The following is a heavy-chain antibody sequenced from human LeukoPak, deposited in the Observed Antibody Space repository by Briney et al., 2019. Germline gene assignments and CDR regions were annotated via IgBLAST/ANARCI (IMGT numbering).Heavy chain of an antibody. D-gene: IGHD1-26*01. J-gene: IGHJ6*04. V-gene: IGHV1-69*13. CDR2: IIPIFGTA. CDR3: ARSSGYDYGMDV. CDR1: GGTFSSYA. Sequence: SVKVSCKASGGTFSSYAISWVRQAPGQGLEWMGGIIPIFGTANYAQKFQGGVTITADESTSTAYMELSSLRSEDTAVYYCARSSGYDYGMDVWGKGTTVTVSS.